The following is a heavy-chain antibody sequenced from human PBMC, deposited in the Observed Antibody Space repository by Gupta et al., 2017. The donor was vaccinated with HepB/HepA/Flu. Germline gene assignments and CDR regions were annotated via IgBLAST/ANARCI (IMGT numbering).Heavy chain of an antibody. D-gene: IGHD3-3*01. CDR2: IISIFGTA. J-gene: IGHJ6*03. V-gene: IGHV1-69*01. CDR3: AVTSQTGFWSGYLVVSNYIDV. Sequence: QVQLVQSGAAVKKPGSSVTVSCKASGGTFSSYAISWVRQAPGQGLEWMGGIISIFGTANYAQKFQGRVTITADESTSTAYMELSSLRSEDTAVYYCAVTSQTGFWSGYLVVSNYIDVWGKGTTVTVSS. CDR1: GGTFSSYA.